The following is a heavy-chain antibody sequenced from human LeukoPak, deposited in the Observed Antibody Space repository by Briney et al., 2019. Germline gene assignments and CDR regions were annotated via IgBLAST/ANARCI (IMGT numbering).Heavy chain of an antibody. CDR2: ISGTGGST. V-gene: IGHV3-23*01. Sequence: GGSLRLSCAASGFTFSSYAMTWVRQAPGKGLEWVSVISGTGGSTYYADSVKGRFTISRDNSKNTLYLQMNSLRAEDTAVYYCARDFGGFWSGYYVPPDYWGQGTLVTVSS. J-gene: IGHJ4*02. CDR3: ARDFGGFWSGYYVPPDY. CDR1: GFTFSSYA. D-gene: IGHD3-3*01.